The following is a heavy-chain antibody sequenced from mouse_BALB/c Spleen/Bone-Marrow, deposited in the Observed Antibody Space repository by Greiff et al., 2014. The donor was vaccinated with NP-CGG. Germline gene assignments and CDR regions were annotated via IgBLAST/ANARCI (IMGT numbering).Heavy chain of an antibody. D-gene: IGHD2-4*01. Sequence: EVQVVESGGDLVRPGGSLKLSCAASGFTFSSYDMSWVRQTPDKRLEWVATIGSGGSYTYYPDSVKGRFTISRDNAKNTLYLQMSRLKSEDTAMYYCSRLSYDYDGAWFAYWGQGTLVTVSA. V-gene: IGHV5-6*01. J-gene: IGHJ3*01. CDR2: IGSGGSYT. CDR1: GFTFSSYD. CDR3: SRLSYDYDGAWFAY.